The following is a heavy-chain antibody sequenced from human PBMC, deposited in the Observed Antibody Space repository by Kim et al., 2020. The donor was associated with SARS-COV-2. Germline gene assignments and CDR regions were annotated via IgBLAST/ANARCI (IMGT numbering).Heavy chain of an antibody. V-gene: IGHV3-15*01. CDR3: ATARVAAGGHYYYYGMEV. D-gene: IGHD6-13*01. CDR2: IKSETDGGTS. Sequence: GGSLRLSCAASGFTFNKAWMNWVRQAPGKGLEWVDLIKSETDGGTSDYAAPVKCRFTISRDDSQNTLLLQMNSLKTEDTAVYYCATARVAAGGHYYYYGMEVWGQGTTVTVSS. CDR1: GFTFNKAW. J-gene: IGHJ6*02.